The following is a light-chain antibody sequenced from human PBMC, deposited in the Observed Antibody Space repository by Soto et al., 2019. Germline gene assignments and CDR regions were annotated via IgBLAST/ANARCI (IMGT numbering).Light chain of an antibody. CDR2: SAS. J-gene: IGKJ4*01. CDR1: PPIRNY. Sequence: DIQLTQSPSFLSASVVDRVTITCRARPPIRNYLAWYQQRPGEAPKLMIYSASPLQSGVPSRFSGRGGGSWTEFSLTISALQPEDFATDYCLPLNRYPLTFGGGTKVDI. V-gene: IGKV1-9*01. CDR3: LPLNRYPLT.